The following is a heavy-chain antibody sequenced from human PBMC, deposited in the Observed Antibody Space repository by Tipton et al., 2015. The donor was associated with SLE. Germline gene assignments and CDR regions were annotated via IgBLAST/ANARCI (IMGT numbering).Heavy chain of an antibody. CDR3: ARDPDPGNIVVVPAAHGLGY. V-gene: IGHV1-46*01. D-gene: IGHD2-2*01. Sequence: QLVQSGAEVKKPGASVKVSCKASGYTFTSYYMHWVRQAPGQGLEWMGIINPSGGSTSYAQKFQGRVTMTRDTSTSTVYMELSSLRSEDTAVYYCARDPDPGNIVVVPAAHGLGYWGQGTLVTVSS. CDR1: GYTFTSYY. J-gene: IGHJ4*02. CDR2: INPSGGST.